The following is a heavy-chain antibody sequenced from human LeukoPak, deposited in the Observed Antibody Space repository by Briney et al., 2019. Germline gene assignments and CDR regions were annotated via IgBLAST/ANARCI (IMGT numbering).Heavy chain of an antibody. CDR3: AREMGGKSLDY. CDR2: ISYDGSNK. J-gene: IGHJ4*02. V-gene: IGHV3-30*04. Sequence: GRSLRLSYAASGFTLSSYAMHWVRQAPGKGLEWVAVISYDGSNKYYAASMKGRFSISRDNSKNTLYLQMNSLRAEDTAVYCCAREMGGKSLDYWGQGTLVTVSS. D-gene: IGHD4-23*01. CDR1: GFTLSSYA.